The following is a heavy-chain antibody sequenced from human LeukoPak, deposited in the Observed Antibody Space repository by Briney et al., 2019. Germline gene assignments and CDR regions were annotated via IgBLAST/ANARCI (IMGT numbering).Heavy chain of an antibody. CDR1: GYTFTGYY. D-gene: IGHD6-19*01. CDR3: ARANKQWLGTPHDY. Sequence: ASVKVSCKASGYTFTGYYMHWVRQAPGQGLEWMGWINPNSGGTNYAQKFQGWVTMTRDTSISTAYMELSRLRSDDTAVYYCARANKQWLGTPHDYWGQGTLVTVSS. CDR2: INPNSGGT. V-gene: IGHV1-2*04. J-gene: IGHJ4*02.